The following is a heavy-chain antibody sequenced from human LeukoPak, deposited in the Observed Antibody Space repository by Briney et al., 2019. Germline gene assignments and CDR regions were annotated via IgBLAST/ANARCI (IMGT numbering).Heavy chain of an antibody. CDR3: ARGHYDVLAASYKWTPDY. D-gene: IGHD3-9*01. CDR2: ITSGGDYI. J-gene: IGHJ4*02. Sequence: GGSLRLSCAASGFTFDTFNINWVRQAPGKGLEWVSSITSGGDYIYYADSVKGRFTTSRDNAKNSLSLQLNSLRVEDTAVYYCARGHYDVLAASYKWTPDYWGQGTLVTVSS. CDR1: GFTFDTFN. V-gene: IGHV3-21*01.